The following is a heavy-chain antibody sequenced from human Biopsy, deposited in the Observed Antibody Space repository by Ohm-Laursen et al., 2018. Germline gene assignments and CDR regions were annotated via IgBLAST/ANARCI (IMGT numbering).Heavy chain of an antibody. J-gene: IGHJ1*01. Sequence: TLSLTCTVSGGSFTGHYWTWIRQPPGKGLEWIGHISHTGYTSYKSSLKSRVTISLDTSRKHFSLRLTSLAAADTAVYYCARGLNEYGGLYFPHWGQGTLVTVSS. CDR1: GGSFTGHY. CDR3: ARGLNEYGGLYFPH. V-gene: IGHV4-59*11. CDR2: ISHTGYT. D-gene: IGHD4-23*01.